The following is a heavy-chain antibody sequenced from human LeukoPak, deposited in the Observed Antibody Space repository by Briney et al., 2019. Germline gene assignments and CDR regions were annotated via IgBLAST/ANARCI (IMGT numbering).Heavy chain of an antibody. Sequence: GGSLRLSCSASGFTFSSYAMHWVRQAPGKGLEYVSAISSNGGSTYYADSVKGRFTISRDNSKNTLYLQMSSLRAEDTAVYYCVNSYCSSTSCYPQNFDYWGQGTLVTASS. CDR2: ISSNGGST. V-gene: IGHV3-64D*06. J-gene: IGHJ4*02. CDR3: VNSYCSSTSCYPQNFDY. CDR1: GFTFSSYA. D-gene: IGHD2-2*01.